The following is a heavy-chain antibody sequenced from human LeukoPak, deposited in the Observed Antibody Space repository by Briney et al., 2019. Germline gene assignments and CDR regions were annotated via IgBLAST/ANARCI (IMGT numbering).Heavy chain of an antibody. V-gene: IGHV3-33*01. CDR3: ARDLGTYGTGSRGLDP. J-gene: IGHJ5*02. CDR1: GFTFSSYG. D-gene: IGHD3-10*01. Sequence: PGRSLRLSCAACGFTFSSYGMHWVRQAPGKGLGWVAVIGYDGADKFYADSVKGRITISRDNSKNTLDLQINSLRAEDTAVYYCARDLGTYGTGSRGLDPWGQGTLVIVSS. CDR2: IGYDGADK.